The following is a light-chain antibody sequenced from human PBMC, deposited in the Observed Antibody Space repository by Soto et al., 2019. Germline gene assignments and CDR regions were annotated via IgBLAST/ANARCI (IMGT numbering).Light chain of an antibody. Sequence: QLVLTQSPSASASLGASVRLTCTLSSVYSSYAIAWHQQQPEKGPRYLMKLNSDGSHSKGDGIPDRFSGSSSGAERYLIISSLQAEDEADYYCQTWVTGMVFGGGTKFTVL. CDR3: QTWVTGMV. J-gene: IGLJ3*02. CDR1: SVYSSYA. CDR2: LNSDGSH. V-gene: IGLV4-69*01.